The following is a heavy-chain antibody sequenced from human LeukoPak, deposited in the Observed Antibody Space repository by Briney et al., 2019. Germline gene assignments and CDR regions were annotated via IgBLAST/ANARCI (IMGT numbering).Heavy chain of an antibody. Sequence: VASVKFSSQTSGHTLTVYYVQSARQAPGKGLEWMGCIDSNSGCTNYVRKLQGRVTMTRDTSISTAYRELSRLRSDDTALYYCARVSYYSFDYWGQGVLVTVSS. V-gene: IGHV1-2*02. D-gene: IGHD2-8*01. CDR1: GHTLTVYY. CDR2: IDSNSGCT. J-gene: IGHJ4*02. CDR3: ARVSYYSFDY.